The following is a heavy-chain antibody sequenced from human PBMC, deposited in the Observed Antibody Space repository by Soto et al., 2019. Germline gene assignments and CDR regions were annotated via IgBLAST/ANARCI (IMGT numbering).Heavy chain of an antibody. CDR2: INPNSGGT. Sequence: GASVKVSCKASGYTFTGYYMHWVRQAPGQGLEWMGWINPNSGGTNYAQQFQGWVTMTRDTSISTAYMDLNRLRSDDTAVYYCARGLRDYSGYYGYYFDYWGQGTLVTVSS. J-gene: IGHJ4*02. CDR1: GYTFTGYY. V-gene: IGHV1-2*04. CDR3: ARGLRDYSGYYGYYFDY. D-gene: IGHD3-22*01.